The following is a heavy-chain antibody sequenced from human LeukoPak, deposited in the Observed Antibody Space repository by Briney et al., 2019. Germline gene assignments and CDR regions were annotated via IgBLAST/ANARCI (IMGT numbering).Heavy chain of an antibody. CDR2: TSNDENIK. V-gene: IGHV3-30-3*01. CDR3: ARDPILGPPDYFDY. Sequence: GRSLRLSCAASGFTFNSYTMFWVRQAPGKGLEWVPVTSNDENIKYYADSVKGRFTISRDNSRDTLFLEMSSLRVEDTAVYYCARDPILGPPDYFDYWGRGTLVTVSS. CDR1: GFTFNSYT. D-gene: IGHD1-14*01. J-gene: IGHJ4*02.